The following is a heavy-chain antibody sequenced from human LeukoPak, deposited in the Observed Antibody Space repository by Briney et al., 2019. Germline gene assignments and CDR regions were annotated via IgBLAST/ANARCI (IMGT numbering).Heavy chain of an antibody. J-gene: IGHJ4*02. CDR2: IHSSGTT. CDR1: GGSINSGRYY. Sequence: TSETLSLTCTVSGGSINSGRYYLSWIRQPAGKGLEWIGRIHSSGTTNYKSSPKSRVTILVDTPRNQFSLKLPSVPAADTAVYYCARHYSGSENYYFDFWGQGTLVTVS. V-gene: IGHV4-61*02. CDR3: ARHYSGSENYYFDF. D-gene: IGHD3-10*01.